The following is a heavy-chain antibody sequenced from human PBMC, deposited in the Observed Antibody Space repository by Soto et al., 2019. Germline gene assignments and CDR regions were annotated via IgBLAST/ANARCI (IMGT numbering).Heavy chain of an antibody. Sequence: GGSLRLSCEASGFTFKFYAMHWVRQAPGKGLEWVAVISYDGNNKYYADSVRGRFNISRNDSKNTLNLQMYSLRPEDTAVYYWAGGPYSRGWGAGGPWFAPGGKGPLVPVSS. V-gene: IGHV3-30*14. CDR3: AGGPYSRGWGAGGPWFAP. D-gene: IGHD6-19*01. CDR2: ISYDGNNK. J-gene: IGHJ5*02. CDR1: GFTFKFYA.